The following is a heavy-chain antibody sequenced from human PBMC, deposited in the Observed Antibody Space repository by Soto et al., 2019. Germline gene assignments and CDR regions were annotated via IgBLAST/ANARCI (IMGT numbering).Heavy chain of an antibody. D-gene: IGHD6-19*01. CDR1: GFTFTDYG. V-gene: IGHV3-33*01. CDR3: ARDDIPGIAVATYGMDV. Sequence: HPGESLRLSCAASGFTFTDYGMHWVRQAPGKELEWVAVIWYDGSNKYYADSVKGRFTISRDNSKNTLDLQMNSLRAEDTAVYYCARDDIPGIAVATYGMDVWGQGTTVTVSS. J-gene: IGHJ6*02. CDR2: IWYDGSNK.